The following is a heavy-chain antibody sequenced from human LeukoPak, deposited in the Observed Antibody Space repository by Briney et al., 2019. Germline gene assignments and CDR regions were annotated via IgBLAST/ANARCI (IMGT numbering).Heavy chain of an antibody. V-gene: IGHV4-30-2*01. J-gene: IGHJ3*02. CDR3: ARQVGGAFDI. Sequence: PSETLSLTCTVSGGSISSGGYYWSWIRQPPGKGLEWIGYIYHSGSTYYNPSLKSRVTISVDRSKNQFSLKLSSVTAADTAVYYCARQVGGAFDIWGQGTMVTISS. CDR1: GGSISSGGYY. CDR2: IYHSGST.